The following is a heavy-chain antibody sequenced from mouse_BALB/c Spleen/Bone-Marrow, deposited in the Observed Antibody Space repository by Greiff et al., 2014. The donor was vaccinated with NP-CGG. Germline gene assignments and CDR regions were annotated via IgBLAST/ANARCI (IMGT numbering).Heavy chain of an antibody. CDR3: ASYYYGSSSFAY. Sequence: ESGAELVKPGASVKLSCTASGFNIKDTYMHWVKQRPEQGLEWIGRIDPANGNTKYDPKFQGKATITADTSSNTAYLQLSSLTSEDTAVYYCASYYYGSSSFAYWGQGTLATVSA. CDR2: IDPANGNT. J-gene: IGHJ3*01. CDR1: GFNIKDTY. V-gene: IGHV14-3*02. D-gene: IGHD1-1*01.